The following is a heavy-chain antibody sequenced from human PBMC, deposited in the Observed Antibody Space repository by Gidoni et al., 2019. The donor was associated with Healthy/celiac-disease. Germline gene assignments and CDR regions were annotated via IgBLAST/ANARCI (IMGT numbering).Heavy chain of an antibody. D-gene: IGHD6-19*01. V-gene: IGHV5-51*01. Sequence: ELQLVQSGAEVTKPGESLKISCKGSGYSCTRYWIGWLRQMPGHGLEWMGIIYPGDSDTRYRPSFQGTVTISADKSISTAYLQWSSLKASDTAMYYCARIAVAGYEGDYWGQGTLVTVSS. CDR1: GYSCTRYW. CDR3: ARIAVAGYEGDY. CDR2: IYPGDSDT. J-gene: IGHJ4*02.